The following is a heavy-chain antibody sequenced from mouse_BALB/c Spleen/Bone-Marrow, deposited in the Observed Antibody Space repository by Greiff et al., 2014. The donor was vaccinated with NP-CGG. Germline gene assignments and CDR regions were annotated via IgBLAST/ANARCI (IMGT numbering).Heavy chain of an antibody. CDR2: IYPGDGST. Sequence: VQRVESGPELVKPGALVKISCKASGYTFTSYDINWVKQRPGQGLEWIGWIYPGDGSTKYNEKFKGMATLTADKSSSTAYMQLSSLTSENSAVYLCARSGDSSGYGFAYWGQGTLVTVSA. V-gene: IGHV1S56*01. CDR1: GYTFTSYD. CDR3: ARSGDSSGYGFAY. D-gene: IGHD3-2*01. J-gene: IGHJ3*01.